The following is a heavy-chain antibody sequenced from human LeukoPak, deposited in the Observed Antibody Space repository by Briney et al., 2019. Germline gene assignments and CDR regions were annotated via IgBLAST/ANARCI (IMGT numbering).Heavy chain of an antibody. D-gene: IGHD6-13*01. CDR3: ARETPYSSSWYLGY. CDR2: IYYSGST. Sequence: SETLSLTCTVSGGSISSGGYYRSWIRQHPGKGLEWIGYIYYSGSTYYNPSLKSRVTISVDTSKNQFSLKLSSVTAADTAVYYCARETPYSSSWYLGYWGQGTLVTVSS. J-gene: IGHJ4*02. CDR1: GGSISSGGYY. V-gene: IGHV4-31*03.